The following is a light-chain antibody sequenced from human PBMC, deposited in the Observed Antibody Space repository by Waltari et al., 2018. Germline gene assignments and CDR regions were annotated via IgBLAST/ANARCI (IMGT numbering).Light chain of an antibody. CDR1: QNIRGS. CDR2: AAS. CDR3: QQSSSTPFT. Sequence: DIQMTQSPSSLSASVGDRVAITCLASQNIRGSLNWYRQKPGEAPKLLIYAASSLQSGVPSRFSGSGSGTDFTLTITSLQPDDFADYYCQQSSSTPFTFGPGTKVDIK. V-gene: IGKV1-39*01. J-gene: IGKJ3*01.